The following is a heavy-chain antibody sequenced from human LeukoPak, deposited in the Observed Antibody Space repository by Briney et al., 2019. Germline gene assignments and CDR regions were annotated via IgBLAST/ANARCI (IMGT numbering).Heavy chain of an antibody. CDR2: ISNTGST. D-gene: IGHD4-17*01. J-gene: IGHJ4*02. CDR1: GGSIRSYY. Sequence: PSATLSLTCSVSGGSIRSYYWSWFRQPPGKGLEWIAYISNTGSTKSNPSLSSRVTISTDTSKNQFSLKLSSVTAADTAVYYCARAVGDYTFDYWGQGALVTVSS. V-gene: IGHV4-59*01. CDR3: ARAVGDYTFDY.